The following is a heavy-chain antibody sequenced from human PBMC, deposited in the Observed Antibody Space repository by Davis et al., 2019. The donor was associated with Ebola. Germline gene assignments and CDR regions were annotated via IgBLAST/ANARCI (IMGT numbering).Heavy chain of an antibody. J-gene: IGHJ3*02. CDR1: GYTFTSYD. V-gene: IGHV1-18*01. Sequence: ASVKVSCKASGYTFTSYDINWVRQAPGQGLEWMGWISACNGNTNYAQKLQGRVTMTTDTSTSTAYMELSSLRSEDTAVYYCARDGPNAFDIWGQGTMVTVSS. D-gene: IGHD3/OR15-3a*01. CDR3: ARDGPNAFDI. CDR2: ISACNGNT.